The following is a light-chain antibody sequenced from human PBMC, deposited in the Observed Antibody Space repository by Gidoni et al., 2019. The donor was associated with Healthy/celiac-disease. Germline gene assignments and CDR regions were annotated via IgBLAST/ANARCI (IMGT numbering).Light chain of an antibody. J-gene: IGKJ5*01. CDR3: QQSYSTPIT. Sequence: DIQMTQSPSSLSASVGDRVTITCRASKSISSYLNWYQQKPGKAPQLLIYAASSLQIGVPARFRCSGSGTDFTLTISSLQPEDFATYYCQQSYSTPITFGQGTRLEIK. V-gene: IGKV1-39*01. CDR1: KSISSY. CDR2: AAS.